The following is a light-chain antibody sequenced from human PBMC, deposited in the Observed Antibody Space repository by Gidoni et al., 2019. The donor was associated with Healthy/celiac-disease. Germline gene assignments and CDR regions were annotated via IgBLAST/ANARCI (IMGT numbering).Light chain of an antibody. V-gene: IGKV1-39*01. CDR3: QQSYSTPRT. J-gene: IGKJ4*01. CDR2: AAS. CDR1: QSISSY. Sequence: IQMTQPPSSLSASVGDRVTITCRASQSISSYLNWYQQKPGKAPKLLIYAASSLQSGVPSRFSGSGSGTDFTLTISSLQPEDFATYYCQQSYSTPRTFGGXTKVEIK.